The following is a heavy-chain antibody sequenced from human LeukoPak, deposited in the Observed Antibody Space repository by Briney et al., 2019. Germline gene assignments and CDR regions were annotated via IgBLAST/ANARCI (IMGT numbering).Heavy chain of an antibody. CDR2: ISGSGGST. Sequence: GRPLRLSCAASGFTFSSYAMSWVRQAPGKGLEWVSAISGSGGSTYYADSVKGRFTISRDNSKNTLYLQMNSLRAEDTAVYYCATSRPVSRGYFDYWGQGTLVTVSS. D-gene: IGHD3-10*01. V-gene: IGHV3-23*01. CDR3: ATSRPVSRGYFDY. J-gene: IGHJ4*02. CDR1: GFTFSSYA.